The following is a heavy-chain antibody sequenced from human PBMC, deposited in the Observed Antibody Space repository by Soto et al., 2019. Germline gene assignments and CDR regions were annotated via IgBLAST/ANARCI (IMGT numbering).Heavy chain of an antibody. CDR2: MNPNSGNT. J-gene: IGHJ6*02. CDR3: VRVRGGTRERWLQLRGRVYYYYGMDV. CDR1: GYTFTSYD. D-gene: IGHD5-12*01. Sequence: ASVKVSCKASGYTFTSYDINWVRQATGQGLEWMGWMNPNSGNTGYAQKFQGRVTMTRNTSISTAYMELSSLRSEDTAVYYCVRVRGGTRERWLQLRGRVYYYYGMDVWGQGTTVTVSS. V-gene: IGHV1-8*01.